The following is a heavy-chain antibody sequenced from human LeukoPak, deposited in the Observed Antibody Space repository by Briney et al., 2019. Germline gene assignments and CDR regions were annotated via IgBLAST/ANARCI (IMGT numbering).Heavy chain of an antibody. CDR1: GGSISSGSYY. J-gene: IGHJ3*02. D-gene: IGHD3-22*01. CDR2: IYTSGST. V-gene: IGHV4-61*02. CDR3: ARAYYYDSSGYYFEGAFDI. Sequence: KPSETLSLTCTVSGGSISSGSYYWSWIRQPAGKGLEWIGRIYTSGSTNYNPSLKSRVTISVDTSKNQFSLKLSSVTAADTAVYYCARAYYYDSSGYYFEGAFDIWGQGTMVTVSS.